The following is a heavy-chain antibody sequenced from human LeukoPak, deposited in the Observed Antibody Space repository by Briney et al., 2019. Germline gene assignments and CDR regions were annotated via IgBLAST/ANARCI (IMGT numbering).Heavy chain of an antibody. J-gene: IGHJ4*02. D-gene: IGHD3-22*01. CDR2: ISGSGGST. CDR1: GFTFSSYA. V-gene: IGHV3-23*01. Sequence: AGGSLRLSCAASGFTFSSYAMSWVRQAPGKGLEWVSAISGSGGSTYYADSVKGRFTISRDNSKNTLYLQMNSLRAEDTAVYYCARVRYDSTASYFVYWGQGTLVTVSS. CDR3: ARVRYDSTASYFVY.